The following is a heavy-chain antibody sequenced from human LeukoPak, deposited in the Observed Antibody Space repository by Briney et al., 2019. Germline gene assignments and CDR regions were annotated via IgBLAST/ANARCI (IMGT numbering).Heavy chain of an antibody. V-gene: IGHV3-30-3*01. J-gene: IGHJ4*02. D-gene: IGHD1-26*01. CDR2: ISYDGSNK. CDR1: GFTFSSYA. CDR3: AREYSGSYSPNIDY. Sequence: GVSLRLSCAASGFTFSSYAMHWVRQAPGKGLEWVAVISYDGSNKYYADSVKGRFTISRDNSKNTLYLQTNSLRAEDTAVYYCAREYSGSYSPNIDYWGQGTLVTVSS.